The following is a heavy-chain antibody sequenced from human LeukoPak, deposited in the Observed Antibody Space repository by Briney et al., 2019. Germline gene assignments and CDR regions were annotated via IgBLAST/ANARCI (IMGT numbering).Heavy chain of an antibody. D-gene: IGHD2-15*01. J-gene: IGHJ5*02. CDR3: TRDDIVVLGDWFAP. V-gene: IGHV3-48*01. Sequence: SVKGRFTISRDNTKKSLYLQMNRLRADDTAVYYCTRDDIVVLGDWFAPWGQGTLVTVSS.